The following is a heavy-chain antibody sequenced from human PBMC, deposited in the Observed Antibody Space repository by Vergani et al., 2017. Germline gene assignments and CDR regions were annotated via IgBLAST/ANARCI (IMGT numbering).Heavy chain of an antibody. Sequence: QVQLVQSGAEVKKPGSSVKDSCKASGGTFSSYTISWVRPPPGQGLEWMGRIIPILGIANYAQKFQGRVPITADKSTSTAYLELSSRRSEDTAVYYCARPRLGSYYDSSGSDGPEFFQGWSEGSLVAVSS. D-gene: IGHD3-22*01. J-gene: IGHJ1*01. V-gene: IGHV1-69*02. CDR3: ARPRLGSYYDSSGSDGPEFFQG. CDR1: GGTFSSYT. CDR2: IIPILGIA.